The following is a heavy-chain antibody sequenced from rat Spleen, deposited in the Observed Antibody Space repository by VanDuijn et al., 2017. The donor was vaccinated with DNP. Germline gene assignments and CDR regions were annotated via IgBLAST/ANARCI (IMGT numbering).Heavy chain of an antibody. D-gene: IGHD1-11*01. V-gene: IGHV5-20*01. J-gene: IGHJ2*01. CDR2: ISYDGIST. Sequence: EVQLVESGGGFVQPGRSLKLSCAASGFTFSDYYMAWVRQAPTKGLELVAYISYDGISTYYRDSVKGRFTISRDNAENTVYLQMNSLRSEDTATYYCAKGGDYGGYAGYFDYWGQGVMVTVSS. CDR3: AKGGDYGGYAGYFDY. CDR1: GFTFSDYY.